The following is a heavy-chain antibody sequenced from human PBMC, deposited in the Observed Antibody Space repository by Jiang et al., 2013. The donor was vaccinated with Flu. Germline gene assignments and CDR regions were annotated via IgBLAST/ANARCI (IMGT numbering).Heavy chain of an antibody. D-gene: IGHD3-22*01. J-gene: IGHJ6*04. CDR3: AAPDSGYSYYYGMDV. V-gene: IGHV1-58*01. CDR2: IVVGSGNT. Sequence: SGAEVKKPGTSVKVSCKASGFTFTSSAVQWVRQARGQRLEWIGWIVVGSGNTNYAQKFQERVTITRDMSTSTAYMELSSLRSEDTAVYYCAAPDSGYSYYYGMDVWGKGTTVTVSS. CDR1: GFTFTSSA.